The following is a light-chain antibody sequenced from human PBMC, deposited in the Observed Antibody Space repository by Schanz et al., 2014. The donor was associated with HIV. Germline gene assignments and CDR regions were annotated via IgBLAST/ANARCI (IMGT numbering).Light chain of an antibody. V-gene: IGKV3-15*01. J-gene: IGKJ2*01. CDR2: GAF. Sequence: EIVMTQSPATLSVSPGEGATLSCRASQSISNNLAWYQHKPGQAPRLLIYGAFTRATGIPVRFSGRGSGTEFTLTISRLEPDDFAVYYCQQYGSSPRLVYTFGQGTKLEIK. CDR3: QQYGSSPRLVYT. CDR1: QSISNN.